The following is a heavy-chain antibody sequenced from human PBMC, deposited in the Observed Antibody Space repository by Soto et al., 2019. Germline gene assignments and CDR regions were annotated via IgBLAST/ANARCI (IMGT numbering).Heavy chain of an antibody. D-gene: IGHD6-19*01. V-gene: IGHV1-18*01. CDR2: ISFYNGHT. CDR3: TSAPIIAVAGKET. Sequence: QVQLVQSGGEVKKPGASVKVSCKASGDTVTKYGISWVRQAPGQGLEWLGWISFYNGHTNYALKFQDRITFTTDTSTSTASMELRLLTPDYPAVYHRTSAPIIAVAGKETWGQGTLVTVSS. CDR1: GDTVTKYG. J-gene: IGHJ1*01.